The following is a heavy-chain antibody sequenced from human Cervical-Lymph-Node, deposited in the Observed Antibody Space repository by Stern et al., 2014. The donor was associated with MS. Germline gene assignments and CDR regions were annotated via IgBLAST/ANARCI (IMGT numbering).Heavy chain of an antibody. CDR3: TTTYCRGGTCYAQAHAY. V-gene: IGHV3-15*01. CDR2: IKSKADGGTT. J-gene: IGHJ4*02. Sequence: EVQLVESGGGLVKPGGSLRLSCAASGFTFSNAWMSWVRQAPGKGLEWVGRIKSKADGGTTDYAAPVKGRFTISRHDSENTLFLEVNSLKTEDTAVYFCTTTYCRGGTCYAQAHAYWGQGTLVTVSS. D-gene: IGHD2-15*01. CDR1: GFTFSNAW.